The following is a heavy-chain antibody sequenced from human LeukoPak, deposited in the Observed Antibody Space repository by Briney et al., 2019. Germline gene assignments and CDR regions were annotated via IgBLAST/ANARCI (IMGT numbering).Heavy chain of an antibody. V-gene: IGHV4-59*01. CDR1: GDSISSYY. CDR2: IYYSGST. J-gene: IGHJ4*02. Sequence: PSETLSLTCTVSGDSISSYYWSWIRQPPGKGLEWIGYIYYSGSTNYNPSLKGRVTMSVDTSKNQFSLKLSSVTAADTAVYYCASSYYYGSGNLDYWGQGTLVTVSS. D-gene: IGHD3-10*01. CDR3: ASSYYYGSGNLDY.